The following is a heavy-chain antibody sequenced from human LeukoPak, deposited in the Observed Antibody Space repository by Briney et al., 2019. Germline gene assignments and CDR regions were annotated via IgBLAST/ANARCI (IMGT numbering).Heavy chain of an antibody. V-gene: IGHV5-51*01. CDR1: GYSFTSYW. J-gene: IGHJ4*02. CDR2: IYPGDSDT. D-gene: IGHD2-2*01. Sequence: GESLKISCKGSGYSFTSYWTGWVRQMPGKGLEWMGIIYPGDSDTRYSPSFQGQVTISADKSISTAYLQWSSLKASDTAMYYCARRVGYCSRTSCYSTFDYWGQGTLVTVSS. CDR3: ARRVGYCSRTSCYSTFDY.